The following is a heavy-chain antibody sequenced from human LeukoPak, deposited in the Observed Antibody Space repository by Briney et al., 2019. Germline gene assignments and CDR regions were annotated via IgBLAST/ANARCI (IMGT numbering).Heavy chain of an antibody. V-gene: IGHV1-2*04. D-gene: IGHD3-10*01. CDR1: GYTFTGYY. CDR3: ARDYYGSGTRGVFDI. Sequence: ASVKVSCKASGYTFTGYYMHWVRQAPGQGLEWMGWINPNSGGTNYAQKFQGWVTMTRDTSISTAYMELSRLRSDDTAVYYCARDYYGSGTRGVFDIWGQGTMVTVSS. J-gene: IGHJ3*02. CDR2: INPNSGGT.